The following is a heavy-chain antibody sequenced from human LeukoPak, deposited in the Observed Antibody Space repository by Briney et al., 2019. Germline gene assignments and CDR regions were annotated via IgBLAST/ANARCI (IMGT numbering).Heavy chain of an antibody. CDR2: IYYSGTT. CDR1: GGSISTYY. Sequence: PSETLSLTCTVSGGSISTYYWNWIRQPPGKGLEWIGDIYYSGTTNYNPSLKSRVTISVDVSKNQFSLKLSSVTAADTAVYYCAREAAAGYYYFDYWGQGTLVTVSS. D-gene: IGHD6-13*01. J-gene: IGHJ4*02. V-gene: IGHV4-59*12. CDR3: AREAAAGYYYFDY.